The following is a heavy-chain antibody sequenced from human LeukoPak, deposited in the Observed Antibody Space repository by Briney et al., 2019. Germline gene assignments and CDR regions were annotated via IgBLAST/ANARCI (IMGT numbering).Heavy chain of an antibody. V-gene: IGHV4-39*07. CDR3: ARGVRSNRHITMVRGVLRWFDP. D-gene: IGHD3-10*01. J-gene: IGHJ5*02. CDR2: INHSGST. Sequence: SETLSLTCTVSGGSISSSGYYWGWIRQPPGKGLEWIGEINHSGSTNYNPSLKSRVTISVDTSKNQFSLKLSSVTAADTAVYYCARGVRSNRHITMVRGVLRWFDPWGQGTLVTVSS. CDR1: GGSISSSGYY.